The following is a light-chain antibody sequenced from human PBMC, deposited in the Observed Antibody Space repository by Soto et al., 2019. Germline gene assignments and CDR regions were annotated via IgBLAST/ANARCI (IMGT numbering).Light chain of an antibody. Sequence: ETVLTQSPGTLSLSPGERATRSCRASQSVRNNYLAWYQQKPGQAPRLFIFGASSRAIGIPDRFSGSGSGTDFTLTISRLEPEDFAVYYCQQYGNSTAFGGGTKVDIK. CDR1: QSVRNNY. V-gene: IGKV3-20*01. CDR2: GAS. J-gene: IGKJ4*01. CDR3: QQYGNSTA.